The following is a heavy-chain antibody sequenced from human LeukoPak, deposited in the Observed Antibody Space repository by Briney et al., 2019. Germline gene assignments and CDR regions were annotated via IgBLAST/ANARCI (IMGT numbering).Heavy chain of an antibody. J-gene: IGHJ4*02. Sequence: GASVKVSCKASGYTFTSYYMHWVRQAPGQGLEWMGIINPSGGSTSYAQKFQGRVTMTRDTSISTAYMELSRLRSDDTAVYYCARDPYYMVRGVTGNVFDYWGQGTLVTVSS. V-gene: IGHV1-46*01. CDR3: ARDPYYMVRGVTGNVFDY. CDR2: INPSGGST. CDR1: GYTFTSYY. D-gene: IGHD3-10*01.